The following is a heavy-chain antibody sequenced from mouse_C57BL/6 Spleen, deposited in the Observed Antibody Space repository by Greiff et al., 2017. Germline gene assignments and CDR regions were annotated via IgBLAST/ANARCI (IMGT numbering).Heavy chain of an antibody. CDR1: GFTFSDYG. CDR3: ANLNVAY. V-gene: IGHV5-17*01. CDR2: ISSGSSTI. Sequence: EVKLMESGGGLVKPGGSLKLSCAASGFTFSDYGMHWVRQAPEKGLEWVAYISSGSSTIYYADTVKGRFTISRDNAKNTLFLQMTSLRSEDTAMYYCANLNVAYWGQGTLVTVSA. J-gene: IGHJ3*01. D-gene: IGHD1-3*01.